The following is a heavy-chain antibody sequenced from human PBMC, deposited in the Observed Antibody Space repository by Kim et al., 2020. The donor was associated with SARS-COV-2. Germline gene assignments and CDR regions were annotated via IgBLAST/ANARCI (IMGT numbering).Heavy chain of an antibody. Sequence: TYYAASVKGRFTITRDNSKNILYLQMNSLRAGDTAVYYCARERPLNAFDIWGQGTMVTVSS. V-gene: IGHV3-53*01. CDR3: ARERPLNAFDI. CDR2: T. J-gene: IGHJ3*02.